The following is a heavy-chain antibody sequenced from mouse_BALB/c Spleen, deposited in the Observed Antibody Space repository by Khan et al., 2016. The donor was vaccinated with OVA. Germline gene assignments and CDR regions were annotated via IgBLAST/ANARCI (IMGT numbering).Heavy chain of an antibody. J-gene: IGHJ4*01. D-gene: IGHD3-1*01. CDR2: ITHSNNT. Sequence: EVQLVESGPSLVKPSQTLSLTCAVTGDSITSGYWNWIRNFPGTNLEYMGYITHSNNTYYNPSLKSRISITRDPSKNQHYLHLNPVPIEDTATYCCASSSWRSVGYWGQGAAVTVAP. CDR3: ASSSWRSVGY. V-gene: IGHV3-8*02. CDR1: GDSITSGY.